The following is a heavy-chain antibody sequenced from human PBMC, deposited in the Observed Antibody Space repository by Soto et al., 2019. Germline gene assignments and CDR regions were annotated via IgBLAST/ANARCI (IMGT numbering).Heavy chain of an antibody. CDR3: GRDFDY. CDR1: GFTFSSYG. J-gene: IGHJ4*02. Sequence: QVQLVESGGGVVQPGRSLRLSCAASGFTFSSYGMHWVRQAPGKGLEWVAVIWYDGSNKYYADSVKGRFTISRDNSKNPLYLQMNSLRAEATAVYYWGRDFDYWGQGPLFPVSS. CDR2: IWYDGSNK. V-gene: IGHV3-33*01.